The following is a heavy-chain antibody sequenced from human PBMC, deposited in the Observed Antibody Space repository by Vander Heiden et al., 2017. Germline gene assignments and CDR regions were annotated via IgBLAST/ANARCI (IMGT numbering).Heavy chain of an antibody. V-gene: IGHV3-9*01. CDR2: ILWDNSRI. D-gene: IGHD3-10*01. Sequence: EVQLVESGGGLVQPGRSLRLYCEGHGFTFNEHAMHWVRQVPGKGLEWVSGILWDNSRIGYADSVKGRFTISRDNGKNSLYLQMNSLRPEDTALYYCGKDMTPGGLDVWGHGTTVTVSS. CDR1: GFTFNEHA. J-gene: IGHJ6*02. CDR3: GKDMTPGGLDV.